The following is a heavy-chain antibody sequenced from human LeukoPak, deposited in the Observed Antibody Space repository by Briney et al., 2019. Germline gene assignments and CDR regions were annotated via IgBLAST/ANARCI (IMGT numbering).Heavy chain of an antibody. V-gene: IGHV4-59*08. D-gene: IGHD5-12*01. CDR3: ARFTYERSDWYFDL. Sequence: SETLSLTCTVSGGSISSYYWSWIRQPAGKGLEWIGYIYYSGSTNYNPSLKSRVTISVDTSKNQFSLKLSSVTAADTAVYYCARFTYERSDWYFDLWGRGTLVTVSS. CDR1: GGSISSYY. CDR2: IYYSGST. J-gene: IGHJ2*01.